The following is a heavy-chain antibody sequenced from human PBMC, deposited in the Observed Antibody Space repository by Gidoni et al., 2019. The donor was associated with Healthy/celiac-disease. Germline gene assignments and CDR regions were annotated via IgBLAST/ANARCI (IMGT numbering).Heavy chain of an antibody. CDR2: ISYDGSNK. V-gene: IGHV3-30-3*01. CDR1: GSTFSSYA. Sequence: QVQLVVSGGCVVQPGRSLRLSCAAFGSTFSSYAMHWVRQAPGKGLEWVAVISYDGSNKNYADSVKGRFTISRDNSKNTLYLQMNSLRAEDTAVYYCAREFAGADYAFDIWGQGTMVTVSS. CDR3: AREFAGADYAFDI. J-gene: IGHJ3*02.